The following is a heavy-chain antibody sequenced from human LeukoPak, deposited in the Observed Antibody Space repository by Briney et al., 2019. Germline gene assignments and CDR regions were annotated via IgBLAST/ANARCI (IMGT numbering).Heavy chain of an antibody. J-gene: IGHJ4*02. CDR1: GFTFSGSA. CDR2: IRSKANNYAT. D-gene: IGHD3-3*01. Sequence: PGGSLRLSCAASGFTFSGSAMHWVRQASGKGLGWVGRIRSKANNYATAYAASVKGRFTVSRDDSKNTAYLQMNSLKTEDTAVYYCTRFYDFGLDYWGQGTLVTVSS. CDR3: TRFYDFGLDY. V-gene: IGHV3-73*01.